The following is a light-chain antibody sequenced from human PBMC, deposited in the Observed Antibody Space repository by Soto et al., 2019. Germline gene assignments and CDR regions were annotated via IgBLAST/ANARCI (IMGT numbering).Light chain of an antibody. CDR1: ETLGRN. CDR3: HQRQSWPRT. J-gene: IGKJ1*01. Sequence: EIVMTQSPATLSVSPGERATLSCRASETLGRNYLAWYQQKPGQAPRLLIYGASTRATGIPVRFSASGSGTDFTLTISDVQPEDFALYYCHQRQSWPRTFGQGTKVDIK. V-gene: IGKV3-15*01. CDR2: GAS.